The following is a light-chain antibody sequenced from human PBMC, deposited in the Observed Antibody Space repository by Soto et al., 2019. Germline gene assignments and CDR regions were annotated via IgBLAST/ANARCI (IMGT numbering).Light chain of an antibody. J-gene: IGKJ1*01. Sequence: EIVMTQSPATLSVSPGERATLSCWASQSVGSNLAWYQQKPGQAPRLLIYGASTRATGIPARFSGSGSGTEFTLTISSLQSEDFALYYCQHYHNWPPWTFGRGTK. CDR2: GAS. V-gene: IGKV3-15*01. CDR1: QSVGSN. CDR3: QHYHNWPPWT.